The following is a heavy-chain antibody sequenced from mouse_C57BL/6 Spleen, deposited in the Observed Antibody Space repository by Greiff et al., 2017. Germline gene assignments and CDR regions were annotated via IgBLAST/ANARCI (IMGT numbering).Heavy chain of an antibody. J-gene: IGHJ3*01. CDR1: GYTFTDYE. D-gene: IGHD1-1*02. V-gene: IGHV1-15*01. CDR2: IDPETGGT. Sequence: QVQLQESGAELVRPGASVTLSCKASGYTFTDYEMHWVKQTPVHGLEWIGAIDPETGGTAYNQKFKGKAILTADKFSSTAYMELRSLTSEDSAVYYCTRSDYAVAYWGQGTLVTVSA. CDR3: TRSDYAVAY.